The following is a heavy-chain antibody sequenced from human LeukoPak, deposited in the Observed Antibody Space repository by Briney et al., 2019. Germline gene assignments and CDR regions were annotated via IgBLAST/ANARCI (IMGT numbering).Heavy chain of an antibody. J-gene: IGHJ4*02. Sequence: GGSLRLSCAASGFTFSSYSMNWVRQAPGKGLEWVSSISSSSSYIYYAGSVKGRFTISRDNAKNSLYLQMNSLRAEDTAVYYCAREYCSGGSCSDYWGQGTLVTVSS. CDR2: ISSSSSYI. D-gene: IGHD2-15*01. V-gene: IGHV3-21*01. CDR1: GFTFSSYS. CDR3: AREYCSGGSCSDY.